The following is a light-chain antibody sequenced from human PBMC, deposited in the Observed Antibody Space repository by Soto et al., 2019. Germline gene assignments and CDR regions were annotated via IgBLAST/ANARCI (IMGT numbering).Light chain of an antibody. V-gene: IGKV1-5*01. CDR2: DAS. Sequence: DIQMTQSPSTLSASVGDRVTITCRASQSMNDWLAWYRQKPGKAPKVLIYDASSLQSGVPSRFSGIGSGTEFTLTTGRLQPDDLATYYCIRYNAFFQTFGQGTKVEI. CDR3: IRYNAFFQT. CDR1: QSMNDW. J-gene: IGKJ1*01.